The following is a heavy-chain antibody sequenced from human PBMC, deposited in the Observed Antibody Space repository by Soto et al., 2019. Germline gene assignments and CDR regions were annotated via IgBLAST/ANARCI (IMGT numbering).Heavy chain of an antibody. CDR2: IKSKTDGGTT. J-gene: IGHJ6*02. CDR1: GFTFSGNY. Sequence: GGSQSLSCAASGFTFSGNYMSWVRQAPGKGLEWVAGIKSKTDGGTTDYAAHVKGRFTISRDDSKNTLYLQMNSLKTEDTAVYYCTTEGNYDFWSGPVYYYGMDVWGQGTTVTVSS. D-gene: IGHD3-3*01. CDR3: TTEGNYDFWSGPVYYYGMDV. V-gene: IGHV3-15*01.